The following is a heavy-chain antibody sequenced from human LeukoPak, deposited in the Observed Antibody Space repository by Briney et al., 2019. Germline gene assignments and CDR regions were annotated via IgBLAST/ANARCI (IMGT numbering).Heavy chain of an antibody. V-gene: IGHV3-21*01. CDR2: ISSSSSYI. CDR1: GFTFSSYS. Sequence: GGSLRLSCAASGFTFSSYSMNWVRQAPGKGLEWASSISSSSSYIYYADSVKGRFTISRDNAKNSLYLQMNSLRAEDTAVYYCARDLGYCSSTSCYTAGRYYYYGMDVWGQGTTVTVSS. J-gene: IGHJ6*02. CDR3: ARDLGYCSSTSCYTAGRYYYYGMDV. D-gene: IGHD2-2*02.